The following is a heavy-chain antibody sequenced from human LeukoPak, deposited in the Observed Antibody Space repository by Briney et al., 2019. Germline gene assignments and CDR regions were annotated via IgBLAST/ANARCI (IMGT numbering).Heavy chain of an antibody. CDR2: TYYKSKWTS. Sequence: SQTLSLTCAISGDSVSSNNAVWHWIRQSPSRGLEWLGRTYYKSKWTSNYAVSVKSRITITPDTSKNRFSLQLNSVPPDGTAVYYCSRSPDTALVNWGQGTLVTASS. D-gene: IGHD5-18*01. CDR3: SRSPDTALVN. V-gene: IGHV6-1*01. CDR1: GDSVSSNNAV. J-gene: IGHJ1*01.